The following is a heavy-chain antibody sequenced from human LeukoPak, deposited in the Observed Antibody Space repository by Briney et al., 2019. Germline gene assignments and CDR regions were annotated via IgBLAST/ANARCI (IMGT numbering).Heavy chain of an antibody. CDR2: IYHSGST. Sequence: SETLSLTCAVSGGSISSGGYSWSWIRQPPGKGLEWIGSIYHSGSTYYNPSLKSRVTISVDTSKNQFSLKLSSVTAADTAVYYCASVAAANYFDYWGQGTLVTVSS. D-gene: IGHD6-13*01. V-gene: IGHV4-30-2*03. CDR1: GGSISSGGYS. CDR3: ASVAAANYFDY. J-gene: IGHJ4*02.